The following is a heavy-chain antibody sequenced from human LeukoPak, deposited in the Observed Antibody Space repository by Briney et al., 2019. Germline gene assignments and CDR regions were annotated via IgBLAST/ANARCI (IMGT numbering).Heavy chain of an antibody. V-gene: IGHV3-48*02. CDR3: ARAMRSGYDY. D-gene: IGHD5-12*01. Sequence: GGSLRLSCAASGFTFSTYGMNWVRQASGKGLEWVSYNSSSSDAIYYADSVKGRFTISRDNARNSLYLQMNSLRDEDTAVYYCARAMRSGYDYWGQGILVTVSS. J-gene: IGHJ4*02. CDR1: GFTFSTYG. CDR2: NSSSSDAI.